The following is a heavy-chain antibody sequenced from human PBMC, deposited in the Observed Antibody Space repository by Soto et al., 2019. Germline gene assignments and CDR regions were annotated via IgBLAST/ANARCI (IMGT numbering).Heavy chain of an antibody. D-gene: IGHD6-13*01. CDR3: ARGVVFSSSWYTGWFDP. V-gene: IGHV4-31*03. CDR1: GGSISSGGYY. J-gene: IGHJ5*02. CDR2: IYYSGST. Sequence: QVQLQESGPGLVKPSQTLSLTCTVSGGSISSGGYYWSWIRQHPGKGLEWIGYIYYSGSTYYNPSLMSRVTLSVDTSKNQFSLKLSSVTAADTAVYYCARGVVFSSSWYTGWFDPWGQGTLVTVSS.